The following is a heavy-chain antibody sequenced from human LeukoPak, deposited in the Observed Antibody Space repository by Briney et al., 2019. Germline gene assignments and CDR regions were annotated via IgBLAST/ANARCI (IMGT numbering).Heavy chain of an antibody. Sequence: GGSLRRSCAAAAFTFSSNAMRWVRHAPGNGLEWVSAISGSAGSTYYADSVKGRFTISRDNSKNTLYLQMNSLRAEDTAVYYCAKGSSSGYYYYFDYWGQGTLVTVSS. CDR2: ISGSAGST. D-gene: IGHD3-22*01. CDR1: AFTFSSNA. CDR3: AKGSSSGYYYYFDY. V-gene: IGHV3-23*01. J-gene: IGHJ4*02.